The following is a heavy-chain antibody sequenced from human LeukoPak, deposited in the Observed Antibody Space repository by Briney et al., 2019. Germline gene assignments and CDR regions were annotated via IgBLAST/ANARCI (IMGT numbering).Heavy chain of an antibody. V-gene: IGHV4-39*07. CDR2: IYYSGST. CDR1: GGSISSSSYY. CDR3: ARQKSIAAAGYDY. D-gene: IGHD6-13*01. Sequence: SETLSLTCTVSGGSISSSSYYWGWIRQPPGKGLEWIGSIYYSGSTYYNPSLKSRVTISVDTSKNQFSLKLSSVTAADTAVYYCARQKSIAAAGYDYWGQGTLVTVSS. J-gene: IGHJ4*02.